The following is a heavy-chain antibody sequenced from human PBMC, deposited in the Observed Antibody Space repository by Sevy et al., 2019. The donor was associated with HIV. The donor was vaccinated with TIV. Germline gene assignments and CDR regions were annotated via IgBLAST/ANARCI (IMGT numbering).Heavy chain of an antibody. V-gene: IGHV4-34*01. CDR3: ARAPPVVVVPGAASWFDP. D-gene: IGHD2-2*01. CDR2: INHSGST. CDR1: GGSFSGYY. Sequence: SETLSLTCAVYGGSFSGYYWNWIRQTPGKGLEWIGEINHSGSTNYNPSLKSRVPITVDTSKNQCSLRLNSVTAADTAVYYCARAPPVVVVPGAASWFDPWGQGTLVTVSS. J-gene: IGHJ5*02.